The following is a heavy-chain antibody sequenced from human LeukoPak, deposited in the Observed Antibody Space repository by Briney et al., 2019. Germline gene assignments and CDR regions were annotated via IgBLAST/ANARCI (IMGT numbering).Heavy chain of an antibody. Sequence: GGSLRLSCAASGFTFSSYGMHWVRQAPGKGLEWVAVIWYDGSNKYYADSVKGRFTISRDNSKNTLYLQMNSLRAEGTAMYYCARGHSSSWYFDYWGQGTLVTVSS. CDR1: GFTFSSYG. CDR3: ARGHSSSWYFDY. V-gene: IGHV3-33*01. J-gene: IGHJ4*02. D-gene: IGHD6-13*01. CDR2: IWYDGSNK.